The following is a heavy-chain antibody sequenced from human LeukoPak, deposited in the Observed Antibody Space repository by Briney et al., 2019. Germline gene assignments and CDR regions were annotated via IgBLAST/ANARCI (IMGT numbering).Heavy chain of an antibody. V-gene: IGHV4-39*01. D-gene: IGHD3-10*01. CDR2: FYYSGAT. CDR1: GGSISSNNYY. Sequence: SETLSLTCTVSGGSISSNNYYWGWIRQPPGKGLEWIGSFYYSGATYYNPSPQSRVTISVDMSKNRLSLEMSSVTAADTAVYYCARLNYYGSGSFYWGQGTLVTVSS. CDR3: ARLNYYGSGSFY. J-gene: IGHJ4*02.